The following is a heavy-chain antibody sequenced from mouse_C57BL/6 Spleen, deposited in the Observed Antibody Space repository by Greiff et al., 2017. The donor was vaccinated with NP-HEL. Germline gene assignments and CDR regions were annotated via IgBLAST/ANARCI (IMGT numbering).Heavy chain of an antibody. CDR3: ARNLYGSSDYYAMDY. D-gene: IGHD1-1*01. V-gene: IGHV5-4*03. J-gene: IGHJ4*01. CDR2: ISDGGSYT. CDR1: GFTFSSYA. Sequence: EVKLVESGGGLVKPGGSLKLSCAASGFTFSSYAMSWVRQTPEKRLEWVATISDGGSYTYYPDNVKGRFTISRDNAKNNLYLQMSHLKSGDTAMYYCARNLYGSSDYYAMDYWGQGTSVTVSS.